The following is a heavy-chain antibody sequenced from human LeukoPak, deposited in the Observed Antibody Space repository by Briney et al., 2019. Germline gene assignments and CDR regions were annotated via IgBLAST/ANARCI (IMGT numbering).Heavy chain of an antibody. CDR1: GFTFSNAW. D-gene: IGHD3-10*01. CDR3: ALGSGSYLDAFDI. V-gene: IGHV3-15*01. Sequence: PGGSLRLSCAASGFTFSNAWMSWVRQAPGKGLEWVGRIKSKTDGGTTDYAAPVKGRFTISRDDSKNTLYLQMNSLKTEDTAVYYCALGSGSYLDAFDIWGQGTMVTVSS. J-gene: IGHJ3*02. CDR2: IKSKTDGGTT.